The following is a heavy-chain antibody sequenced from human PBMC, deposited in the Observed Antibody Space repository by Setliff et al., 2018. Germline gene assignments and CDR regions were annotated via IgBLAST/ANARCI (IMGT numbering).Heavy chain of an antibody. CDR3: ASSRDYNFWSGYYSPLDY. CDR2: IDWDDDK. CDR1: GFSLSTSGMC. D-gene: IGHD3-3*01. J-gene: IGHJ4*02. V-gene: IGHV2-70*02. Sequence: SGPTLVNPTQTLTLTCTFSGFSLSTSGMCVSWVRQPPGKALEWLARIDWDDDKYYSTSLKTRLTISKDTSKNQVVLTMTNMDPVDTAVYYCASSRDYNFWSGYYSPLDYWGQGTLVTVSS.